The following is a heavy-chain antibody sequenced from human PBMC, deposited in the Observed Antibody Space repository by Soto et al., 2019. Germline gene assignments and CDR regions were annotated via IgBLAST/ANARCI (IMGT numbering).Heavy chain of an antibody. V-gene: IGHV1-2*02. CDR1: GYFFNYYH. CDR3: ARDWVLSGSDLPSGFDP. J-gene: IGHJ5*02. D-gene: IGHD1-26*01. Sequence: SVKVSCKTSGYFFNYYHRNWVRKAPGHGLEWMGWINPKNGDTNYAQKFQDRVTMTRDTSISTVYIEFSRLTSDDTAVYYCARDWVLSGSDLPSGFDPWGQGTLVTVSS. CDR2: INPKNGDT.